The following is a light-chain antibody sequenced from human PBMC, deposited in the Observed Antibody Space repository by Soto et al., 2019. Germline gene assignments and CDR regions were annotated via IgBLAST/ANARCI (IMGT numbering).Light chain of an antibody. Sequence: EIVLTQSPATLSLSPGERATLSCRASQSVSNYLAWYQQKPGQAPRLLIYDASNRAPGIPARFSGSGSGTDFTLTISTLEPEDFAVYYCQQHINRLSFGGGTKVEIK. CDR2: DAS. J-gene: IGKJ4*01. CDR1: QSVSNY. CDR3: QQHINRLS. V-gene: IGKV3-11*01.